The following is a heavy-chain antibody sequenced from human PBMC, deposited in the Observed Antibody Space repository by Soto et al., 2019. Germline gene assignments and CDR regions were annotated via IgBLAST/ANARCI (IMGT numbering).Heavy chain of an antibody. CDR2: ISYDGSNK. CDR1: GFTFSSYG. J-gene: IGHJ4*02. V-gene: IGHV3-30*18. Sequence: QVQLVESGGGVVQPGRSLRLSRAASGFTFSSYGMHWVRQAPGKGLEWVAVISYDGSNKYYADSVKGRFTISRDNSKNTLYLQMNSLRAEDTAVYYCAKDGTYYYGSGSYPDYWGQGTLVTVSS. CDR3: AKDGTYYYGSGSYPDY. D-gene: IGHD3-10*01.